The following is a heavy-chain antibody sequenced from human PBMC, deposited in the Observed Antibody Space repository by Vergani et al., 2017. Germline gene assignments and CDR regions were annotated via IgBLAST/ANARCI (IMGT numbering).Heavy chain of an antibody. V-gene: IGHV3-9*01. CDR2: ISWNSGST. CDR3: SKDYPPRYCSGGSGYSYVYYYMDV. Sequence: EVQLVESGGGLVQPGRSLRLSGAASGFTFDDYAMHWVRQAPGKGLEWVSGISWNSGSTGYADSVTGRFNISRDNAKNSLYLQMNSLRVEDTALYYCSKDYPPRYCSGGSGYSYVYYYMDVWGKGTTVTVSS. D-gene: IGHD2-15*01. CDR1: GFTFDDYA. J-gene: IGHJ6*03.